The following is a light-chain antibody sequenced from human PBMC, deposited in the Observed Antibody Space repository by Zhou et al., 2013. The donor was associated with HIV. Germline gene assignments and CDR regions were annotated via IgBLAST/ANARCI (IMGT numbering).Light chain of an antibody. CDR2: AAS. CDR3: QHYYSYPFT. CDR1: QGISSY. Sequence: AIRMTQSPSSFSASTGDRVTITCRASQGISSYLAWYQQKPGKAPKLLIYAASTLQSGVQSRFSGSGSGTDFTLTISCLQSEDFATYYCQHYYSYPFTFGPSGPKWISN. V-gene: IGKV1-8*01. J-gene: IGKJ3*01.